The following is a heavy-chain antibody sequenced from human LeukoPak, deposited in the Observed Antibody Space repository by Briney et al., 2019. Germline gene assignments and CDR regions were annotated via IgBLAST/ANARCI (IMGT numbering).Heavy chain of an antibody. D-gene: IGHD1-26*01. Sequence: GGSLRLSCAASGFTFSSYWMSWVREAPGKGLEWVAFIRSDGYHTYYADSVKGRFTITRDNSKNTLYLQMNRLRLDDMALYYCAKPSGSGVDYWGRGTRVTVSP. CDR1: GFTFSSYW. CDR2: IRSDGYHT. J-gene: IGHJ4*02. CDR3: AKPSGSGVDY. V-gene: IGHV3-30*02.